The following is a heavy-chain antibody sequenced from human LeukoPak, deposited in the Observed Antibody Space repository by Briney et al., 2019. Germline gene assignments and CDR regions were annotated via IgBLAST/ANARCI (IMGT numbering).Heavy chain of an antibody. CDR3: MMSLTAHYYYGMDV. V-gene: IGHV3-7*02. Sequence: PGGSLRLSCAASGFTFSSYALSWVRQAPGKGLEWVANIKQDGSEKYYVDSVKGRFTISRDNAKNSLYLQMNSLRAEDTAVYHCMMSLTAHYYYGMDVWGQGTTVTVSS. CDR2: IKQDGSEK. CDR1: GFTFSSYA. D-gene: IGHD2-21*02. J-gene: IGHJ6*02.